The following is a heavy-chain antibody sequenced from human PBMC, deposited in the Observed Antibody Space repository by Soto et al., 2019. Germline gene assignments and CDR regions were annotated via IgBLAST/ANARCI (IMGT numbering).Heavy chain of an antibody. J-gene: IGHJ4*02. Sequence: QVQLVQSGAEVKKPGSSVKVSCKASGGTFSSYTISWVRQAPGQGLEWMGRIIPILGIANYAQKFQGRVTITADKSTSTAYMELSSLRSEDTAVYYCARDPSAGDSAGYWGQGTLVTVYS. CDR2: IIPILGIA. V-gene: IGHV1-69*08. CDR1: GGTFSSYT. D-gene: IGHD2-21*01. CDR3: ARDPSAGDSAGY.